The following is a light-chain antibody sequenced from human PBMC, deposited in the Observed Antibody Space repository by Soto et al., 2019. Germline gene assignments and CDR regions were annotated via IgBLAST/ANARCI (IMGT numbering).Light chain of an antibody. CDR1: SSDVGSYNF. V-gene: IGLV2-23*01. J-gene: IGLJ1*01. CDR3: CSYAGSSTWV. CDR2: EGS. Sequence: QSALTQPASVSWSPGQSITISCTGTSSDVGSYNFVSWYQQHPGKAPKVMIYEGSKRPSGVSNRFSGSKSGNTASLTISGLQAEDEADYYCCSYAGSSTWVFGTGTKLTVL.